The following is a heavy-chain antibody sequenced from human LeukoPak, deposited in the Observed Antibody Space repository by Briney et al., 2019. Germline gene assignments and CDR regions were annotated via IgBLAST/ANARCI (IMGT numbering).Heavy chain of an antibody. CDR1: GYTFTGYY. Sequence: ASVKVSCKASGYTFTGYYMHWVRQAPGQGLEWMGWINVNSGGTNYAQKFQGRVTMTRDMSTSTVYMELSSLRSEDTAVYYCARGRHYYDSSDYYYEGDAFDIWGQGTMVTVSS. J-gene: IGHJ3*02. V-gene: IGHV1-2*02. CDR2: INVNSGGT. D-gene: IGHD3-22*01. CDR3: ARGRHYYDSSDYYYEGDAFDI.